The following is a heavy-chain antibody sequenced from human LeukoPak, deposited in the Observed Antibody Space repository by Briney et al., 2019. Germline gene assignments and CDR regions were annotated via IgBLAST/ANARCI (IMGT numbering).Heavy chain of an antibody. CDR2: IYPGDSDT. D-gene: IGHD2-8*01. Sequence: GESLKISCKGSGYSFTNYYIAWVRQMPGKGLEWMGIIYPGDSDTRYSPSFQGQVTISADKSISTAYLQWSSLKASDTAMYYCAGRQLGGFGTEDYWGQGTLVTVSS. CDR1: GYSFTNYY. J-gene: IGHJ4*02. CDR3: AGRQLGGFGTEDY. V-gene: IGHV5-51*01.